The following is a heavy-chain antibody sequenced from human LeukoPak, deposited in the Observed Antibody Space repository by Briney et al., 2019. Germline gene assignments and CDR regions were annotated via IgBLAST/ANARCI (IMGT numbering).Heavy chain of an antibody. CDR3: AKDLQSDYGRFDY. Sequence: PGGSLRLSCAASGFTFTTYSMSWVRQAPGKGLEWVSFISGGGGSTSYADSVRGRFTISRDDSKSTLYLQMNGLRAEDTAVYFCAKDLQSDYGRFDYWGQGTLVTVSS. V-gene: IGHV3-23*01. J-gene: IGHJ4*02. CDR1: GFTFTTYS. CDR2: ISGGGGST. D-gene: IGHD4-17*01.